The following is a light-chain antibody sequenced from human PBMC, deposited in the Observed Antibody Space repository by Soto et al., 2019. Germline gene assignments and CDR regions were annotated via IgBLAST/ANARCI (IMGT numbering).Light chain of an antibody. Sequence: AIQMTQSPSSLSASVGDRVTITCRASQGIRNDLGWYQQKPGKAPKLLIYAASSLQSGVPSRFSGSGSGTDFTLTISSLHPEDFATYYCLQDYNYPWTFGQATKVEIK. CDR1: QGIRND. CDR2: AAS. CDR3: LQDYNYPWT. J-gene: IGKJ1*01. V-gene: IGKV1-6*01.